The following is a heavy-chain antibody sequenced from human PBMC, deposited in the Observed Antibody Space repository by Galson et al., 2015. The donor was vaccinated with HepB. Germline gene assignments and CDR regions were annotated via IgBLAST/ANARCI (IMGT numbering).Heavy chain of an antibody. CDR1: GFTVSSNY. CDR2: IWYDGSNK. CDR3: GRDINPRQQWQVALRY. J-gene: IGHJ4*02. D-gene: IGHD6-19*01. Sequence: SLRLSCAASGFTVSSNYMSWVRQAPGKGLEWVAVIWYDGSNKYYADSVKGRFTISRDNSKNTLYLQMNSLRAEDTAVYYCGRDINPRQQWQVALRYLGQGTQVTVSS. V-gene: IGHV3-33*08.